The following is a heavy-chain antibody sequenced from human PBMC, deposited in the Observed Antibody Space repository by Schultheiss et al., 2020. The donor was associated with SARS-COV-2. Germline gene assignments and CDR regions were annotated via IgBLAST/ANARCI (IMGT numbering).Heavy chain of an antibody. D-gene: IGHD6-13*01. CDR1: GFTFSGSA. J-gene: IGHJ4*02. V-gene: IGHV3-30-3*01. CDR3: AREQQQLVDY. CDR2: ISDDGSNK. Sequence: GGSLRLSCAASGFTFSGSAMHWVRQAPGKGLEWVAIISDDGSNKYTVDSVKGRFTISRDNSKNTLYLQMNSLRPEDTAVYFCAREQQQLVDYWGQGTLVTVSS.